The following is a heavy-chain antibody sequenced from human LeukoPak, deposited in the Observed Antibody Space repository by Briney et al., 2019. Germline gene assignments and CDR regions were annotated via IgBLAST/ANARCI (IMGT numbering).Heavy chain of an antibody. CDR2: IKQDGSEK. CDR1: GFTFSSYW. J-gene: IGHJ4*02. Sequence: GGSLRLSCAASGFTFSSYWMSWVRQAPGKGLEWVANIKQDGSEKYYVDSVKGRFTISRDNSKNTLYLQMNSLRAEDTAVYYCAKDGSGSPTYWGQGTLVTVSS. V-gene: IGHV3-7*01. CDR3: AKDGSGSPTY. D-gene: IGHD3-10*01.